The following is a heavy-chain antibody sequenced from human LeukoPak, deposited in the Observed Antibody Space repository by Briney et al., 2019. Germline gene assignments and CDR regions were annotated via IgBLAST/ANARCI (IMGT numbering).Heavy chain of an antibody. CDR2: ISAYNGNT. Sequence: ASVKVSCKASGYTFTSYGISWVRQAPGQGLEWMGWISAYNGNTNYAQKLQGRVTMATDTSTSTAYMELGSLRSDDTAVYYCARDSGTTGEVKFDPWGQGMLVTVSS. CDR1: GYTFTSYG. J-gene: IGHJ5*02. CDR3: ARDSGTTGEVKFDP. D-gene: IGHD3-10*01. V-gene: IGHV1-18*01.